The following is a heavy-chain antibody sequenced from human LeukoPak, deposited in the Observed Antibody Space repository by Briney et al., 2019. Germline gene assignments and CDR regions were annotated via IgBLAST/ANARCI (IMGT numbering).Heavy chain of an antibody. CDR3: ARGGWSVDY. Sequence: WETLSLTCTVSGGSISSYYWSWIRQPPGKGLEWIGYIYYNGKTYYSPSLNSRVTISVDTSRNQFSLKLNSVTAADTAVYYCARGGWSVDYWGQGTLVTVSS. D-gene: IGHD6-19*01. J-gene: IGHJ4*02. V-gene: IGHV4-59*12. CDR1: GGSISSYY. CDR2: IYYNGKT.